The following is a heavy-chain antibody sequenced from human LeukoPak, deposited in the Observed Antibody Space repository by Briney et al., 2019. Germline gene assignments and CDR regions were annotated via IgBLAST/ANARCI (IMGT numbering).Heavy chain of an antibody. D-gene: IGHD3-10*01. Sequence: SVKVSCKASGGTFSSYAISWVRQAPGQGLEWMGGIIPIFGTANYAQKFQGRVTITADKSTSTAYMELSSLRSEDTAVYYCAVEGYYGSGSYSAPGYWGQGTLVTVSS. V-gene: IGHV1-69*06. CDR3: AVEGYYGSGSYSAPGY. CDR2: IIPIFGTA. J-gene: IGHJ4*02. CDR1: GGTFSSYA.